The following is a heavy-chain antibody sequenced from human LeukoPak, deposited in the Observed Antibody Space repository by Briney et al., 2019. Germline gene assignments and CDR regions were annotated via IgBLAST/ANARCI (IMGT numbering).Heavy chain of an antibody. CDR2: INHSGST. D-gene: IGHD3-22*01. CDR3: ARAAGTYYYDSSGSPDAFDI. V-gene: IGHV4-34*01. Sequence: SETLSLTCAVYGGSFSGYYWSWIRQPPGKGLEWIGEINHSGSTNYNPSLKSRVTISVDTSKNQFSLKLSSVTAADTAVYYCARAAGTYYYDSSGSPDAFDIWGQGTMVTASS. J-gene: IGHJ3*02. CDR1: GGSFSGYY.